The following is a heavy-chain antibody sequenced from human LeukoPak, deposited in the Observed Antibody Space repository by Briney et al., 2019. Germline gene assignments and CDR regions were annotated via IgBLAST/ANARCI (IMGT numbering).Heavy chain of an antibody. D-gene: IGHD4-17*01. J-gene: IGHJ4*02. CDR3: ARCYGDPYYFDY. Sequence: ASVKVSCKASGYTFTSYYMHWVRQAPGQGLEWMGIINPSGGSTSYAQKFQGRVTMTRDTSTSTIYMELSSLRSEDTAVYYCARCYGDPYYFDYWGQGTLVTVSS. CDR1: GYTFTSYY. CDR2: INPSGGST. V-gene: IGHV1-46*01.